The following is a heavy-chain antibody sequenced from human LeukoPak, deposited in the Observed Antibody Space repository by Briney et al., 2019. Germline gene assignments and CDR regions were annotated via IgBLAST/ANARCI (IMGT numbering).Heavy chain of an antibody. J-gene: IGHJ4*02. V-gene: IGHV3-9*01. D-gene: IGHD6-19*01. CDR2: ISWNSGSI. CDR1: GFTFDDYA. Sequence: GRSLRLSCAASGFTFDDYAMHWVRQAPGKGLEWVSGISWNSGSIGYADSVKGRFTISRDNAKNSLYLQMNSLRAEDTAVYYCARDPDSSGWYRIFDYWGQGTLVTVSS. CDR3: ARDPDSSGWYRIFDY.